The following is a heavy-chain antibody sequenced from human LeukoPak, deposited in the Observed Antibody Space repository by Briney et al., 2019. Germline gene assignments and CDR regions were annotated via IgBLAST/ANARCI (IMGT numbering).Heavy chain of an antibody. Sequence: PGGSLRLSCAASGFTFSDYYMSWIRPAPGKGLEWVSYISSSSSYTNYADSVKGRFTISRDNAKNSLYLQMNSLRAEDTAVYYCARRHCSGGSCYFDYWGQGTLVTVSS. V-gene: IGHV3-11*06. CDR2: ISSSSSYT. D-gene: IGHD2-15*01. J-gene: IGHJ4*02. CDR3: ARRHCSGGSCYFDY. CDR1: GFTFSDYY.